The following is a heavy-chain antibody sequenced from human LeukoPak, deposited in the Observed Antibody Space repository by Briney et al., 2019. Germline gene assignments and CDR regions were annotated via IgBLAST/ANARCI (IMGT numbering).Heavy chain of an antibody. CDR2: IYYSGST. V-gene: IGHV4-59*01. CDR3: ARSRGGRSSSSSYWYFDL. D-gene: IGHD6-13*01. CDR1: GGSISSYY. J-gene: IGHJ2*01. Sequence: SETLSLTCTVSGGSISSYYWSWIRQPPGKGLEWIGYIYYSGSTNYNPSLKSRVTISVDTSKNQFSLKLSSVTAADTAVYYCARSRGGRSSSSSYWYFDLWGRGTLVTVSS.